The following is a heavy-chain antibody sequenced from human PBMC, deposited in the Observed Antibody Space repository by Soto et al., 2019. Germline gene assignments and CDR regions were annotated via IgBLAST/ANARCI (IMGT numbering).Heavy chain of an antibody. D-gene: IGHD1-1*01. J-gene: IGHJ4*02. CDR2: IFWDDDK. V-gene: IGHV2-5*02. CDR1: GLSLSSSGVA. Sequence: QITLKESGPTLVKPTQTLTLTCTFSGLSLSSSGVAVGWVRQPPGKALEWLALIFWDDDKRYSPALNSRITVSKDTSKNQLVFTMTNVDPVDTGTYYCAHGTPRTTLLAYWGQGTPVSVSS. CDR3: AHGTPRTTLLAY.